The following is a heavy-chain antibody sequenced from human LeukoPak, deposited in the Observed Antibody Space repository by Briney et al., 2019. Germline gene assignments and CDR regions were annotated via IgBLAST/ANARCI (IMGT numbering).Heavy chain of an antibody. Sequence: PGGSLRLSCAASGFTFSSYAMHWVRQAPGKGLEWVAVISYDGSNKYYADSVKGRFTISRDNSKNTLYLQMNSLRAEDTAVYYCARVTRYYGSGRYKVGLDAFDIWGQGTMVTVSS. J-gene: IGHJ3*02. CDR1: GFTFSSYA. CDR2: ISYDGSNK. D-gene: IGHD3-10*01. V-gene: IGHV3-30*01. CDR3: ARVTRYYGSGRYKVGLDAFDI.